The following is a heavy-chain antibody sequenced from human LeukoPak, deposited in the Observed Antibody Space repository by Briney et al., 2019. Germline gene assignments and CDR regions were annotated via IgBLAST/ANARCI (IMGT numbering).Heavy chain of an antibody. J-gene: IGHJ6*03. D-gene: IGHD5-18*01. Sequence: PSETLSLTCTVSDGSISSYYWSWIRQPPGKGLEWIGYIYTSGSTNYNPSLKSRVTISVDTSKNQFSLKLSSVTAADTAVYYCARQSVDTAMGRTSYYYYYMDVWGKGTTVTVSS. CDR1: DGSISSYY. CDR3: ARQSVDTAMGRTSYYYYYMDV. CDR2: IYTSGST. V-gene: IGHV4-4*09.